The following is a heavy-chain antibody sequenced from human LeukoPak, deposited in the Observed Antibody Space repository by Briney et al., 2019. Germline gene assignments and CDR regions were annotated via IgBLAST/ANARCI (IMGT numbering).Heavy chain of an antibody. V-gene: IGHV4-59*01. CDR1: GGSISSYY. CDR3: ARSETEGATSRPFDY. Sequence: SETLSLTCTVSGGSISSYYWSWIRQPPGKGLEWIGYIYYSGSTNYNPSLKSRVTISVDTSKNQFSLKLSSVTAADTAVYYCARSETEGATSRPFDYWGQGTLVTVSS. D-gene: IGHD1-26*01. CDR2: IYYSGST. J-gene: IGHJ4*02.